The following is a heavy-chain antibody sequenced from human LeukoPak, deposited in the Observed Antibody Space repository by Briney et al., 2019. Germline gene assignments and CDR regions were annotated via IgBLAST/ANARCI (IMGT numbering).Heavy chain of an antibody. J-gene: IGHJ4*02. CDR2: ISPILGRA. CDR1: GGTFSSYA. V-gene: IGHV1-69*04. D-gene: IGHD3-10*01. Sequence: ASVKVSCKASGGTFSSYAISLVRQAPGQGLGLVGRISPILGRANYAQKFQGRVTITADKSTRTSYIELSSLRSDDTALYYCAVGSYHGSLDYWGQGTLVTVSS. CDR3: AVGSYHGSLDY.